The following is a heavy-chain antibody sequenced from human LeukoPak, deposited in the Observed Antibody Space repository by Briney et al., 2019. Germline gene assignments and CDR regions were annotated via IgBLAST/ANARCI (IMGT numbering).Heavy chain of an antibody. Sequence: GGSLRLSCAASGFTFDDYAMHWVRQAPGKGLEWVSGISWNSGSIGYADSVKGRFTISRDNAKNSLYLQMNSLRAEDTALYYCAKVDPAMAAFDYWGQGTLVTVSS. V-gene: IGHV3-9*01. CDR3: AKVDPAMAAFDY. CDR1: GFTFDDYA. J-gene: IGHJ4*02. D-gene: IGHD5-18*01. CDR2: ISWNSGSI.